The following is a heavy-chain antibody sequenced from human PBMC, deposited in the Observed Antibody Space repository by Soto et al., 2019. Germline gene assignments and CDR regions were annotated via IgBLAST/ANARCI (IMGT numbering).Heavy chain of an antibody. CDR3: SRLLGYCTNGVCYYFDN. D-gene: IGHD2-8*01. CDR2: IYPGDSDT. J-gene: IGHJ4*02. Sequence: GESLKISCKGSGYSFTSYWIGWVRQMPGKGLEWMWIIYPGDSDTRYCTSFQGQFTISADKSISTASLQWRSLKASDTAMYYCSRLLGYCTNGVCYYFDNWGQGTLVTVSS. CDR1: GYSFTSYW. V-gene: IGHV5-51*01.